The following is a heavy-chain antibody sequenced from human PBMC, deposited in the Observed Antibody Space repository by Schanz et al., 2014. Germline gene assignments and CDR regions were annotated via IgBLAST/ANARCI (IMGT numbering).Heavy chain of an antibody. CDR3: ARDGGRDGYNLAFDV. CDR1: GFTVNTNY. D-gene: IGHD5-12*01. J-gene: IGHJ4*02. V-gene: IGHV3-53*01. CDR2: MYINSGST. Sequence: VPLVESGGGLIQPGGSLRLSCAVSGFTVNTNYRSWVRQAPGKGLEWISSMYINSGSTQYADSVKGRFIISRDSSKNTLYLQMNSLRAEDTAVYLCARDGGRDGYNLAFDVWGQGSLVTVSS.